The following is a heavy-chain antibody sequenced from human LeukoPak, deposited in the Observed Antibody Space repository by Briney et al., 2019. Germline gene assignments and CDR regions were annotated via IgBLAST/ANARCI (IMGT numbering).Heavy chain of an antibody. Sequence: GGSLRLSCAASGFTFSDSAMNWVRQAPGKGLEWVSSINNVASHIYYADSVRGRFTISRDNAKNSVSLQMNNLRAEDTAVYYCARDATQYLPYGYFDSWGQGILVTVSS. V-gene: IGHV3-21*01. J-gene: IGHJ4*02. CDR3: ARDATQYLPYGYFDS. D-gene: IGHD2/OR15-2a*01. CDR2: INNVASHI. CDR1: GFTFSDSA.